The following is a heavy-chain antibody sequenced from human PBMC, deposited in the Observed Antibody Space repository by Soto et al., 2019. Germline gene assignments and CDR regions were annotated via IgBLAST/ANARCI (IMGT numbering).Heavy chain of an antibody. CDR2: IIPIFGTA. CDR3: ARPRYSYGSYYYYYGMDV. Sequence: QVQLVQSGAEVKKPGSSVKVSCKASGGTFSSYAISWVRQAPGQGLEWMGGIIPIFGTANYAQKFQGRVTITADESTSTAYMELSSLRSEDTVVYYCARPRYSYGSYYYYYGMDVWGQGTTVTVSS. V-gene: IGHV1-69*01. D-gene: IGHD5-18*01. CDR1: GGTFSSYA. J-gene: IGHJ6*02.